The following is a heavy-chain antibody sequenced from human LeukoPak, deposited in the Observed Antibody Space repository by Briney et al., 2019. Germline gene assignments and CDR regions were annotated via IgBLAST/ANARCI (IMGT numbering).Heavy chain of an antibody. D-gene: IGHD6-13*01. CDR2: INSDGSIT. CDR3: AGGISATGGG. J-gene: IGHJ3*01. V-gene: IGHV3-74*01. Sequence: GGSLRLSCAASGFTFSTYWMHWARQVPGKGLVWVSRINSDGSITTYADSVKGRFTISRDNAKNTLYLQMNSLRVEDTAVYYCAGGISATGGGWGQGTMVTVSS. CDR1: GFTFSTYW.